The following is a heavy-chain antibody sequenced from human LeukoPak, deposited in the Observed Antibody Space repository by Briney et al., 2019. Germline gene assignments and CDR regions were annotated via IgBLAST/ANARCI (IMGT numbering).Heavy chain of an antibody. CDR2: ISGSGGST. CDR1: GFTFSSYA. V-gene: IGHV3-23*01. CDR3: ARDKLRGSAGNYYYMDV. Sequence: PGGSLRLSCAASGFTFSSYAMSWVRQAPGKGLEWVSAISGSGGSTYYADSVKGRCTISRDNSKNTLYLQMNSLSADDTAVYYCARDKLRGSAGNYYYMDVWGKGTTVTVSS. J-gene: IGHJ6*03. D-gene: IGHD1-26*01.